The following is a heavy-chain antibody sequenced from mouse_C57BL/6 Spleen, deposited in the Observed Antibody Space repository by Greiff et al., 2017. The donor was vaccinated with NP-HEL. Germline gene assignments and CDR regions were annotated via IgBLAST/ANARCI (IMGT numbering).Heavy chain of an antibody. J-gene: IGHJ2*01. CDR1: GYTFTSYW. Sequence: QVQLQQSGAELVKPGASVKMSCTASGYTFTSYWITWVKQRPGQGLEWIGDIYPGSGSTNYTAKFKSKATLTVDTSSSTAYLQLISLTSEDSAVYYCARFPYYYGSSYFDYWGQGTTLTVSS. V-gene: IGHV1-55*01. D-gene: IGHD1-1*01. CDR2: IYPGSGST. CDR3: ARFPYYYGSSYFDY.